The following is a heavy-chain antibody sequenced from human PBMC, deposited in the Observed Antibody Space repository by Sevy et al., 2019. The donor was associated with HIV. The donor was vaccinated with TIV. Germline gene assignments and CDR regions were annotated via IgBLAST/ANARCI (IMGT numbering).Heavy chain of an antibody. J-gene: IGHJ4*02. Sequence: ASVKVSCKVTGHTCTNYGISWIRQGPGQGLEWMGWISAYNGNTNYAQNFQGRVSMTTDTSTSTAYMELRSLRYDDTAVYYCSRDRREEVTRGGWLHWGQGTLVTVSS. CDR3: SRDRREEVTRGGWLH. CDR1: GHTCTNYG. D-gene: IGHD2-21*02. CDR2: ISAYNGNT. V-gene: IGHV1-18*01.